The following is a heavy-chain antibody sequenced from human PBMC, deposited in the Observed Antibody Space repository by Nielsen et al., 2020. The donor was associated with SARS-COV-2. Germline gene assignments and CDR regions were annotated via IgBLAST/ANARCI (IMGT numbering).Heavy chain of an antibody. CDR1: GYSSFSGYS. Sequence: SETLSLTCTVSGYSSFSGYSWGWIRQPPGKGLEWLGTVSHSGSAYYNSSLKSRVSISVDTPNNHFSLTLTSVTAADTAVYFCARGYLTSWRYFDYWDQGILVT. J-gene: IGHJ4*02. V-gene: IGHV4-38-2*02. CDR3: ARGYLTSWRYFDY. D-gene: IGHD2-15*01. CDR2: VSHSGSA.